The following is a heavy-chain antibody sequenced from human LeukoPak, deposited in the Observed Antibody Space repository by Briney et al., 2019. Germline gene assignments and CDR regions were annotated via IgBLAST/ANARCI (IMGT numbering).Heavy chain of an antibody. CDR1: GYTFTSYY. CDR2: INPSGGST. V-gene: IGHV1-46*01. Sequence: GASVKVSCKASGYTFTSYYMHWVRQAPGQGLEWMGIINPSGGSTSYAQKFQGRVTMTRNTSISTAYMELSSLRSEDTAVYYCARIGREALRYFDWFKSYYYYYYMDVWGKGTTVTISS. J-gene: IGHJ6*03. D-gene: IGHD3-9*01. CDR3: ARIGREALRYFDWFKSYYYYYYMDV.